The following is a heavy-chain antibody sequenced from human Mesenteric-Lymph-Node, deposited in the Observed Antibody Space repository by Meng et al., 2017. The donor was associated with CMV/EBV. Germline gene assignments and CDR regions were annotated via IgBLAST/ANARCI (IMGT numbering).Heavy chain of an antibody. CDR3: ARVGISRGSGIVDY. V-gene: IGHV4-30-2*01. CDR2: IYYSGNS. J-gene: IGHJ4*02. CDR1: GGAINGKGSS. Sequence: SGGAINGKGSSWTWIRQPPGKGLESIGYIYYSGNSYYNPSLKRRVTMSVDRSKNEFSLKLTSVTAADTAKYYCARVGISRGSGIVDYWGQGTLVTVSS. D-gene: IGHD3-10*01.